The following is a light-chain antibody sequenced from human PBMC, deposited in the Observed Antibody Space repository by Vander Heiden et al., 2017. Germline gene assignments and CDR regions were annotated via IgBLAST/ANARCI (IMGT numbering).Light chain of an antibody. V-gene: IGKV1-8*01. J-gene: IGKJ2*01. CDR3: QQYYSYPYT. CDR1: QGISSY. Sequence: AIRITQSPSPLSASTGDRVTITCRASQGISSYLAWYQQKPGKAPKLLIYAASTLQSGVPSRFSGSGSGTDFTLTISCLQSEDFATYYCQQYYSYPYTFGQGTKLEIK. CDR2: AAS.